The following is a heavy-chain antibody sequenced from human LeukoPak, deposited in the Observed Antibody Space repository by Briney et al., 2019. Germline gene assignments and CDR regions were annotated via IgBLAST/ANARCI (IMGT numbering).Heavy chain of an antibody. J-gene: IGHJ4*02. V-gene: IGHV3-48*01. Sequence: GGSLRLSCAASGFTFSSYSMTWVRQAPGKGLEWVSYISSSSSTIYYADSVKGRFTISRDNAKNSLYLQMNSLRAEDTAVYYCARSRYYDYVWGSYKNLYYFDYWGQGTLVTVSS. D-gene: IGHD3-16*01. CDR1: GFTFSSYS. CDR2: ISSSSSTI. CDR3: ARSRYYDYVWGSYKNLYYFDY.